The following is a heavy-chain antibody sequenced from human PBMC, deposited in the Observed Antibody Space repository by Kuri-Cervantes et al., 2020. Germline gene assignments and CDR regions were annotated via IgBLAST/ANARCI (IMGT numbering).Heavy chain of an antibody. CDR1: VGSVNSGSYY. V-gene: IGHV4-61*01. D-gene: IGHD3-16*01. Sequence: GSLRLSCTVSVGSVNSGSYYWSWIRQPPGKGLEWIGYIYYSGSTNYNPSLKSRVTISVDTSKNQFSLKLSSVTAADTAVYYCAASGGRVLDYWGQGTLVTVSS. CDR2: IYYSGST. J-gene: IGHJ4*02. CDR3: AASGGRVLDY.